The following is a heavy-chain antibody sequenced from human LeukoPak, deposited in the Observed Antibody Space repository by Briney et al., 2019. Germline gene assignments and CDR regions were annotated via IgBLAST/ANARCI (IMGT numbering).Heavy chain of an antibody. Sequence: GGSLRLSCAASGFTFSSYAMSWVRQAPGKGLEWVSAISGSGGSTYYADSVKGRFTISRDNSKNTLYLQMNSLRAEDTAVYYCAHNRVGATHFDSWGQGTLVTVSS. J-gene: IGHJ4*02. V-gene: IGHV3-23*01. D-gene: IGHD1-26*01. CDR1: GFTFSSYA. CDR3: AHNRVGATHFDS. CDR2: ISGSGGST.